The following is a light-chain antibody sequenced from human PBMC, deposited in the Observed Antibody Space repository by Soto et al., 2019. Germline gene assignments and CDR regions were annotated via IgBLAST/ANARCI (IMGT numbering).Light chain of an antibody. J-gene: IGKJ1*01. V-gene: IGKV3-11*01. Sequence: VFTQSPDTLSLSPGERATLSCRASQSVSNYLPWYQQKPGQAPRLLIYGASNRATGIPDRFSGSGSGTDFTITISRLEPEDFAVYGSSGTFGQGTKVDIK. CDR1: QSVSNY. CDR3: SGT. CDR2: GAS.